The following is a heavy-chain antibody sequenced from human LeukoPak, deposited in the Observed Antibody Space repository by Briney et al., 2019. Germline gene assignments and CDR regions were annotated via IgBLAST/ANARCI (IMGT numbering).Heavy chain of an antibody. D-gene: IGHD4-17*01. J-gene: IGHJ6*03. V-gene: IGHV3-30*02. CDR2: IRFVGSNK. CDR1: GFPSRSYG. Sequence: PGGSLRLSRAASGFPSRSYGMHWIRQAPGKGLEGVALIRFVGSNKYYADSVKGRFTISRDNSKSTLYLQMNSLRAEDTAVYYCAKVPNLIYGDYSHGYYYYYYLDVWGKGTTVTISS. CDR3: AKVPNLIYGDYSHGYYYYYYLDV.